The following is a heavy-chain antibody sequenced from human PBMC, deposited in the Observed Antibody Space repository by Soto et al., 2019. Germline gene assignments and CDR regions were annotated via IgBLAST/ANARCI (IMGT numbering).Heavy chain of an antibody. V-gene: IGHV3-30*18. J-gene: IGHJ6*02. CDR3: AKDGWELLSYGMDV. Sequence: PGGSLRLSCAASGFTFSSYGMHWVRQAPGKGLEWVAVISYDGSNKYYADSVKGRFTISRDNSKNTLYLQMNSLRAEDTAVYYCAKDGWELLSYGMDVWGQGTTVTASS. CDR2: ISYDGSNK. CDR1: GFTFSSYG. D-gene: IGHD1-26*01.